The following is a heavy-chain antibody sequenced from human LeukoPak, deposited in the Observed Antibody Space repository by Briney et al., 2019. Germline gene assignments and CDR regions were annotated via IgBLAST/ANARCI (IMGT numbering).Heavy chain of an antibody. V-gene: IGHV4-34*01. CDR1: GGSFSGYY. J-gene: IGHJ5*02. CDR3: ARGGYYYGSGSYYKGWFDP. CDR2: VYHSGST. Sequence: SETLSLTCAVYGGSFSGYYWSWIRQPPGKGLEWIGYVYHSGSTYYNPSLKSRVTISVDRSKNQFSLKLSSVTAADTAVYYCARGGYYYGSGSYYKGWFDPWGQGTLVTVSS. D-gene: IGHD3-10*01.